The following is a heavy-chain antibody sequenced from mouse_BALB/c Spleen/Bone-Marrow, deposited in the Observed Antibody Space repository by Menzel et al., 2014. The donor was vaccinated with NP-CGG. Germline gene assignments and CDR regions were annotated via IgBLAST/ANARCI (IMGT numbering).Heavy chain of an antibody. CDR3: TRKGALITHYYAMDY. D-gene: IGHD2-4*01. J-gene: IGHJ4*01. V-gene: IGHV5-17*02. Sequence: EVQRVESGGGLVQPGGSRKLSCAASGFTFSSFGMHWVRQAPEKGLEWVAYISSGSSTIYDADTVKGRFTISRDNPKNTLFLQMTSLRSEDTAMYYCTRKGALITHYYAMDYWGQGTSVTVSS. CDR2: ISSGSSTI. CDR1: GFTFSSFG.